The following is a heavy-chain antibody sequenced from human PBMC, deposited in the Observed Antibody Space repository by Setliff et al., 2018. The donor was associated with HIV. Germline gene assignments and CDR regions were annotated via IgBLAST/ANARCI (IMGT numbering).Heavy chain of an antibody. CDR3: AKDGISGGAYPPYYFDY. CDR2: ISGSGRNT. J-gene: IGHJ4*01. D-gene: IGHD2-15*01. CDR1: GFTFNTYA. V-gene: IGHV3-23*01. Sequence: PGGSLRLSCAASGFTFNTYAMSWVRQAPGKGLEWVSSISGSGRNTYYADSVKGRFTISRDNSKNTLYLQMNGLRVEDTAVYYCAKDGISGGAYPPYYFDYWGHGTLVTVSS.